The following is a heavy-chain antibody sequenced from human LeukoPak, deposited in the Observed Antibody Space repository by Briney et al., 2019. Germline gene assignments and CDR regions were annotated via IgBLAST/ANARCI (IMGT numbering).Heavy chain of an antibody. D-gene: IGHD2-15*01. CDR1: GYTFTSYG. J-gene: IGHJ4*02. CDR3: ARDGHYCSGGSCYSVY. Sequence: ASVKVSCKASGYTFTSYGISRVRQAPGQGLEWMGWISAYNGNTNYAQKLQGRVTMTTDTSTSTAYMELRSLRSDDTAVYYCARDGHYCSGGSCYSVYWGQGTQVTVSS. CDR2: ISAYNGNT. V-gene: IGHV1-18*01.